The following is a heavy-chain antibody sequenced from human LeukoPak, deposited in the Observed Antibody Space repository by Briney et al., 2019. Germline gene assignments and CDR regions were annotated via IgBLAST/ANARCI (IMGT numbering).Heavy chain of an antibody. V-gene: IGHV1-69*04. Sequence: SVRVSCKASGGTFSSYGISWVRQDPGQGLEWLGRIIPILGIANYAQKFQGRVTITADKSTSTAYMELSSLRAEDTAVYYCARVDTAMVIDYWGQGTLVTVSS. J-gene: IGHJ4*02. CDR1: GGTFSSYG. CDR2: IIPILGIA. D-gene: IGHD5-18*01. CDR3: ARVDTAMVIDY.